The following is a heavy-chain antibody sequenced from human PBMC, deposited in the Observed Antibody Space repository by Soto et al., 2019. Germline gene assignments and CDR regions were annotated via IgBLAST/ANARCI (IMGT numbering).Heavy chain of an antibody. Sequence: SETLSLTCTGSGGSFKSGSYPWSWIRQPPGKGLEWIGYVYHTGRTSYNPSLKSRVSISMDTSKNQFSLNLDSVTAADAAVYFCARDFAYFDSWGQGTLVTVSS. V-gene: IGHV4-61*01. CDR2: VYHTGRT. CDR3: ARDFAYFDS. D-gene: IGHD3-3*01. J-gene: IGHJ4*02. CDR1: GGSFKSGSYP.